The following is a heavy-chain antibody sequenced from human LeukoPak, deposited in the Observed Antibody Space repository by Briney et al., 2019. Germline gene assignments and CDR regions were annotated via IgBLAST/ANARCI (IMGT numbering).Heavy chain of an antibody. V-gene: IGHV4-59*01. CDR3: ARGGSYYDYVWGSYRPVGWFDP. J-gene: IGHJ5*02. Sequence: KPSETLSLTCTVSGGSISSYYWSWIRQPPGKGLEWIGYIYYSGSTNYNPSLKSRVTISVDTSKNQFSLKLSSVTAADTAVYYCARGGSYYDYVWGSYRPVGWFDPWGQGTPVTVSS. CDR1: GGSISSYY. CDR2: IYYSGST. D-gene: IGHD3-16*02.